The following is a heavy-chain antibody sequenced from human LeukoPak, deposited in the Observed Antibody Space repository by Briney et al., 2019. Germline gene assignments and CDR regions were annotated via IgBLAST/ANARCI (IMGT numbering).Heavy chain of an antibody. CDR1: GYTFTGYY. V-gene: IGHV1-2*02. CDR2: ISPNSGGT. D-gene: IGHD6-13*01. CDR3: ARDMAAAAGTFDP. Sequence: ASVKVSCKASGYTFTGYYMHWVRQAPGQGLEWMGWISPNSGGTNYAQKFQGRVTMTRDTSISTAYMELSRLRSDDTAVYYCARDMAAAAGTFDPWGQGTLVTVSS. J-gene: IGHJ5*02.